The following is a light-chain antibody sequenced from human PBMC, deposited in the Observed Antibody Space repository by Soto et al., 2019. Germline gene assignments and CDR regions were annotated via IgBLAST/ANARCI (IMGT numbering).Light chain of an antibody. CDR1: QRISAF. V-gene: IGKV1-39*01. CDR2: SAS. Sequence: DIQMTQSPSSVSAFVGESVTITCHASQRISAFLNWYHQKPGKAPKLLIHSASYLQSGVPSNFSGSGSGTDFTLSIVTLQPEDSGTYFCQQSYRLPLTFGGGTKVEI. CDR3: QQSYRLPLT. J-gene: IGKJ4*01.